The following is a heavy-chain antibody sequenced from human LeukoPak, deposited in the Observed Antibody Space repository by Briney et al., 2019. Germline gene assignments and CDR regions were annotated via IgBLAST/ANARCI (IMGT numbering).Heavy chain of an antibody. CDR2: IKQDGSEK. CDR3: ARVKRDCSGGTCYSYDY. D-gene: IGHD2-15*01. Sequence: GGSLRLSCAASGFIFSNYWMSWVRQAPGRGLEWVANIKQDGSEKYYVDSVKGRFTISRDNAKNSLYLQMNSLRAEDTAVYYCARVKRDCSGGTCYSYDYWGQGTLVTVSS. V-gene: IGHV3-7*01. CDR1: GFIFSNYW. J-gene: IGHJ4*02.